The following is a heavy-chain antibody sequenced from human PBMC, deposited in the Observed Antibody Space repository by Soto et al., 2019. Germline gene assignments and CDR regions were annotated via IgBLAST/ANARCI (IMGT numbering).Heavy chain of an antibody. J-gene: IGHJ5*02. D-gene: IGHD3-22*01. CDR1: GYTFITYG. Sequence: QVQLVQSGAEVKKPGASVKVSCKASGYTFITYGVSWVRQAPGQGLDWLGWISTYNGNTRYAERLQGRVTMTTDTTRNTAYMELRNLRSDDPAVYYCARGRTDYYDNSANSFLDSWGQGTLVTVSS. CDR2: ISTYNGNT. CDR3: ARGRTDYYDNSANSFLDS. V-gene: IGHV1-18*01.